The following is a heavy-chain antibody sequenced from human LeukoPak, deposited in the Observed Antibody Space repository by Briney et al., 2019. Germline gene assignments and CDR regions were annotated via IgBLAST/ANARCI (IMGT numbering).Heavy chain of an antibody. CDR1: GFTVSSNY. D-gene: IGHD3-16*01. Sequence: GGSLRLSCAASGFTVSSNYMSWVRQAPGKGLEWVSVIYSGGSTYYADSVKGRFTISRHNSKNTLYLQMNSLRAEDTAVYYCARAGGIYRSRDAFDIWGQGTMVTVSS. CDR3: ARAGGIYRSRDAFDI. CDR2: IYSGGST. J-gene: IGHJ3*02. V-gene: IGHV3-53*04.